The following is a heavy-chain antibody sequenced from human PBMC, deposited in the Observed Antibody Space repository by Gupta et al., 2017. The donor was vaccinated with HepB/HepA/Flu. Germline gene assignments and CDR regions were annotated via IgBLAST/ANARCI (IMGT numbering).Heavy chain of an antibody. CDR2: INHSGKT. CDR3: TRGVEFEGRGYYNYRDF. Sequence: VQLQQWGAGLLKPSENLARTCAVYGGSCSGYYWSWIRHPPGYGLEWIRAINHSGKTNSHPSLKSLVTISVETSKKQFSLRLSSVTDADTAVYCCTRGVEFEGRGYYNYRDFWGKGTPVTVSS. D-gene: IGHD5-24*01. CDR1: GGSCSGYY. V-gene: IGHV4-34*01. J-gene: IGHJ6*03.